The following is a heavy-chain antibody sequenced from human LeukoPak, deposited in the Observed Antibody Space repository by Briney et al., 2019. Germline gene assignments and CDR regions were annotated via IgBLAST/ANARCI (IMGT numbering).Heavy chain of an antibody. CDR2: IYYSGST. CDR3: ARFLRRAFDI. Sequence: PSETLSLTCTVSGGSISSYYWSWIRQPPGKGLEWIGYIYYSGSTNYNPSLKSRVTISVDTSKNQFSLKLSSVTAADTAVYYCARFLRRAFDIWGQGTMVTVSS. D-gene: IGHD4-17*01. J-gene: IGHJ3*02. CDR1: GGSISSYY. V-gene: IGHV4-59*01.